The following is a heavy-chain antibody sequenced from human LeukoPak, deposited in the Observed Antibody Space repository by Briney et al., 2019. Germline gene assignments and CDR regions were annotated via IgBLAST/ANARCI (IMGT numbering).Heavy chain of an antibody. CDR3: ARERVWFGESDYYYGMDG. Sequence: GGSLRLFCAASGFTFSSYGMHWVRQAPGKGLEWVAVIWYDGSNKYYADSVKGRFTISRDNSKNTLYLQMNSLRAEDTAVYYCARERVWFGESDYYYGMDGWGKGTTVTVSS. CDR1: GFTFSSYG. V-gene: IGHV3-33*01. D-gene: IGHD3-10*01. CDR2: IWYDGSNK. J-gene: IGHJ6*04.